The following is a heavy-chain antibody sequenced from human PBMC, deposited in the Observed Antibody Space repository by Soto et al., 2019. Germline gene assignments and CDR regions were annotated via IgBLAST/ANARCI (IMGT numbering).Heavy chain of an antibody. CDR3: AREGISRGGLYYFDY. D-gene: IGHD2-15*01. CDR2: ISSNGGST. V-gene: IGHV3-64*01. Sequence: EVQLVESGGGLIQPGGSLRLSCAASGFTFSSYAMHWVRQAPGKGLEYVSAISSNGGSTYYANSVKGRFTISRDNSKNTLYLQMGSLRAENMAVYYCAREGISRGGLYYFDYWGQGTLVTVSS. J-gene: IGHJ4*02. CDR1: GFTFSSYA.